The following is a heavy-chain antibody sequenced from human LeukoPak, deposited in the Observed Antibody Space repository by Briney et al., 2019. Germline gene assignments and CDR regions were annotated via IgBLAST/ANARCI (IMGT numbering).Heavy chain of an antibody. D-gene: IGHD6-19*01. CDR2: THYSRST. J-gene: IGHJ4*02. CDR3: ARAKYNTGWNLDY. Sequence: NPSQTLSLTCTVSGDSISSGDYYWTWTRQHPGKGLQWIGYTHYSRSTYYNPSPESRLTMSVDTSKNQFSLKVSSVTAADTAVYYCARAKYNTGWNLDYWGQGTLVTVSS. V-gene: IGHV4-31*03. CDR1: GDSISSGDYY.